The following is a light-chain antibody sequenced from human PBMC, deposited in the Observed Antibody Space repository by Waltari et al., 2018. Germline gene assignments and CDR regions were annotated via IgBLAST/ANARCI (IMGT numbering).Light chain of an antibody. CDR1: QGVWKY. CDR3: QKYDAAPLT. Sequence: DIQMTQSPSSLSASVGDRVTITCRASQGVWKYLAWYQQKPGKVPSLLIYGASTLQSGVPSRFSGSGSGTDFTLTISSLQPEDVATYYCQKYDAAPLTFGGGTKVEIK. CDR2: GAS. J-gene: IGKJ4*01. V-gene: IGKV1-27*01.